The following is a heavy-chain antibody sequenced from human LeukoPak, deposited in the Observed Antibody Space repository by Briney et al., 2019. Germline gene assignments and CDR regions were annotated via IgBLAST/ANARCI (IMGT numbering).Heavy chain of an antibody. CDR1: LGSFSSYA. Sequence: SVKVSRKASLGSFSSYAMSWVRQAPGQGLEWMGGSIPILGTANYPQKFQGSVPITMNESTSPAYMELGSLGSEDAAVYYCARVRYSYGRGAFDIWGQGTMVTVSS. V-gene: IGHV1-69*05. J-gene: IGHJ3*02. D-gene: IGHD5-18*01. CDR3: ARVRYSYGRGAFDI. CDR2: SIPILGTA.